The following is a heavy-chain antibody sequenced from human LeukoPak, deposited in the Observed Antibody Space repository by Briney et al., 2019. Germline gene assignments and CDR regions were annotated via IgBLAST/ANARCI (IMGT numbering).Heavy chain of an antibody. V-gene: IGHV4-39*01. CDR3: ASQHYDISNGYFNWFDP. Sequence: SQTLSLTCTVSGGSISSSSFYWGCIRQPPGKGLEWIGSIYYSGSTYYNPSLKSRVTISVDTSKNQFSLKLSSVTAADTAVYYCASQHYDISNGYFNWFDPSGQGSLVTVSS. D-gene: IGHD3-9*01. CDR2: IYYSGST. CDR1: GGSISSSSFY. J-gene: IGHJ5*02.